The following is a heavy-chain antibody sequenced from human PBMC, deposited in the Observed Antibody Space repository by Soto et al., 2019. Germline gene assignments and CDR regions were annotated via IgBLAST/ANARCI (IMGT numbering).Heavy chain of an antibody. CDR1: GGSITTKSYY. Sequence: QLQLQESGPGLGKPSETLSLKCLVSGGSITTKSYYWGWVRQPPGKGLEWIGSTIYNGNTYHNPSLQSRVTIDIDASKNQFSLRLSSVTAADTAVYYCARFSISVTGPANWFDAWGRGTLVTVSS. CDR3: ARFSISVTGPANWFDA. CDR2: TIYNGNT. V-gene: IGHV4-39*01. J-gene: IGHJ5*02. D-gene: IGHD6-19*01.